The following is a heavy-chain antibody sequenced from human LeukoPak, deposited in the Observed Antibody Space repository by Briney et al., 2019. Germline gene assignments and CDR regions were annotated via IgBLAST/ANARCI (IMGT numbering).Heavy chain of an antibody. CDR3: AKETTTTYYDFWSGYSLDY. D-gene: IGHD3-3*01. V-gene: IGHV3-23*01. Sequence: GGSLRLSCAASGFTFSSYAMSWVRQAPGKGLEWVSAISGSGGSTYYADSVKGRFTISRDNSKNTLYLQMNSLRAEDTAVYYCAKETTTTYYDFWSGYSLDYWDQGTLVTVSS. J-gene: IGHJ4*02. CDR1: GFTFSSYA. CDR2: ISGSGGST.